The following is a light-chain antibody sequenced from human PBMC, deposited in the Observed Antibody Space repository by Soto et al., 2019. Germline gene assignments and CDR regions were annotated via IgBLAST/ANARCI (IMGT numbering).Light chain of an antibody. CDR2: DVS. CDR3: CSCADNYSYV. V-gene: IGLV2-11*01. CDR1: SSDVGAYNY. Sequence: QSALTQPRSVSGSPGQSVTISCTGTSSDVGAYNYVSWYQQHPGKAPKLMTYDVSKRPSGVPDRFSGSKSGNTASLTISGLQAEDEADYYCCSCADNYSYVLGTGTKVT. J-gene: IGLJ1*01.